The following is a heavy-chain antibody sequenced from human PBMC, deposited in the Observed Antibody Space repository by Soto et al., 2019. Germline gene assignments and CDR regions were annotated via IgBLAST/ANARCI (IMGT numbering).Heavy chain of an antibody. V-gene: IGHV1-24*01. CDR2: FDPEDGET. D-gene: IGHD6-13*01. CDR1: GYTLTELS. Sequence: QVQLVQSGAEVKKPGASVKVSFKVSGYTLTELSMHWVRQAPGKGLEWMGGFDPEDGETIYAQKFQGRVTMTEDTSTDTAYMELSSLRSEDTAVYYCATITLYSTSPYYYYYMDVWGKGTTVTVSS. CDR3: ATITLYSTSPYYYYYMDV. J-gene: IGHJ6*03.